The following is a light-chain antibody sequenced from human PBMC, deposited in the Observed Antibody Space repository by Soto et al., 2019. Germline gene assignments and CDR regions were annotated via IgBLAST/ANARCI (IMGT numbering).Light chain of an antibody. CDR1: QSVSSD. CDR2: GAS. Sequence: EIVMTQSPATLSVSPGERATLSCRASQSVSSDLAWYHQKPGQAPRLLIYGASFRATGIPERFSGSGSGTDFTLSISSLEPEDFAVYYCQLSQQRSSWPPIAFGQGTRLEI. V-gene: IGKV3-11*01. CDR3: QLSQQRSSWPPIA. J-gene: IGKJ5*01.